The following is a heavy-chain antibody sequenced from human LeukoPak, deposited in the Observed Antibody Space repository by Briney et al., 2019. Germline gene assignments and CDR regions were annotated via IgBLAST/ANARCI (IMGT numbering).Heavy chain of an antibody. CDR3: ARGPMGGGFDP. Sequence: SETLSLTCTVSGGFISTYYWSWIRQPAGKGLEWIGRIYTSGSTNYNPSLKSRVTISVDTSKNQFSLKLSSVTAADTAVYYCARGPMGGGFDPWGQGTLVTVSS. J-gene: IGHJ5*02. CDR1: GGFISTYY. D-gene: IGHD3-10*01. V-gene: IGHV4-4*07. CDR2: IYTSGST.